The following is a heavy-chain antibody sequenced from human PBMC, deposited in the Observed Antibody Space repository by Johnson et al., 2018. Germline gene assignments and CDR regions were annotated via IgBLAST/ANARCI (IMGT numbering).Heavy chain of an antibody. D-gene: IGHD2-15*01. CDR2: IIPIFGTA. CDR3: ARTFSCRYCSGGSWRDYYYGMDV. J-gene: IGHJ6*02. CDR1: GGTFSSYA. V-gene: IGHV1-69*01. Sequence: QVQLVESGAEVKKPGSSVKVSCKASGGTFSSYAISWVRQAPGQGLEWMGGIIPIFGTANYAQKFQGRVMITADEPTSTAYMELRSRRSEDTAVYYCARTFSCRYCSGGSWRDYYYGMDVWGQGTTVTVSS.